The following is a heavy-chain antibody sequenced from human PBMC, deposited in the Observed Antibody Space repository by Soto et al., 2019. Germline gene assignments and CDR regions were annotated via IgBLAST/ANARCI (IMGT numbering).Heavy chain of an antibody. CDR2: INPASGHT. J-gene: IGHJ6*02. V-gene: IGHV1-3*01. D-gene: IGHD1-26*01. CDR1: GYTFTTYA. Sequence: QVQLVQSGAEVKKPGASVKVSCKASGYTFTTYALHWVRQAPGQRPEWMGWINPASGHTKYSKKFQDRVTITRDTSASTGYMGLGSLRSEDTAVYYCGRSVVGATGEILYNAMDVWGQGTTVTVSS. CDR3: GRSVVGATGEILYNAMDV.